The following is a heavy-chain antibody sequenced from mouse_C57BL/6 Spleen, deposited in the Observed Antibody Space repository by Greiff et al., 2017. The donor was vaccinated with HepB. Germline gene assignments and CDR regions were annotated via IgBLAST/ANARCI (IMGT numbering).Heavy chain of an antibody. CDR3: ARDDGPWFAY. CDR2: IDPSDSYT. V-gene: IGHV1-50*01. D-gene: IGHD2-3*01. CDR1: GYTFTSYW. J-gene: IGHJ3*01. Sequence: QQSCKASGYTFTSYWMQWVKQRPGQGLEWIGEIDPSDSYTNYNQKFKGKATLTVDTSSSTAYMQLSSLTSEDSAVYYCARDDGPWFAYWGQGTLVTVSA.